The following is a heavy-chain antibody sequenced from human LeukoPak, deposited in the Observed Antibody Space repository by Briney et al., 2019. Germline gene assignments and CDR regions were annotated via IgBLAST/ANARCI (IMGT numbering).Heavy chain of an antibody. CDR2: TRNKAESYKT. J-gene: IGHJ6*03. V-gene: IGHV3-72*01. CDR3: ARESSIFGVVARSYMDV. Sequence: GGSLRLSCAASGFTFSDHYIDWVRQAPGKGLECVGRTRNKAESYKTEYAASVKGRFTISRDDSKKSLYLQMNSLKTEDTAVYYCARESSIFGVVARSYMDVWGKGTTVTVSS. CDR1: GFTFSDHY. D-gene: IGHD3-3*01.